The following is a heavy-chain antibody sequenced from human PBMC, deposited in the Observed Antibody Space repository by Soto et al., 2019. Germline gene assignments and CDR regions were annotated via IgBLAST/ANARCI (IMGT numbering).Heavy chain of an antibody. CDR1: GGSISSGGYS. CDR3: ARKLWDWYFDP. V-gene: IGHV4-30-2*01. J-gene: IGHJ2*01. Sequence: SETLSLTCAVSGGSISSGGYSWSWIRQPPGKGLEWIGYIYHSGSTYYNPSLKSRVTISVDRSKNQFSLKLSSVTAADTAVYYCARKLWDWYFDPWGRGTLVTVSS. CDR2: IYHSGST. D-gene: IGHD3-16*01.